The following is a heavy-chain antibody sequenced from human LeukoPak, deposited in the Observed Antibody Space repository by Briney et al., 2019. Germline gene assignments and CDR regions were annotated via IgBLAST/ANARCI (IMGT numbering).Heavy chain of an antibody. D-gene: IGHD3-22*01. Sequence: GGSLRLSCAASGFTFSSYGMHWVRQAPGKGLEWVAVISYDGSNKYYADSVKGRFTISRDNSKNTLYLQMNSLRAEDTAVYYCAKGTYYYDSSGYYYFDYWGQGTLVTVSS. CDR3: AKGTYYYDSSGYYYFDY. V-gene: IGHV3-30*18. CDR2: ISYDGSNK. J-gene: IGHJ4*02. CDR1: GFTFSSYG.